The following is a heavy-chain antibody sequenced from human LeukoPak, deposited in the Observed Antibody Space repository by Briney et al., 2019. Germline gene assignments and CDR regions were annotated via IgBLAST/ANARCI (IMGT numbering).Heavy chain of an antibody. J-gene: IGHJ6*02. CDR1: GFTFSSYA. V-gene: IGHV3-30*04. Sequence: GRSLRLSYAASGFTFSSYAMHWVRQAPGKGLEWVAVISYDGSNKYYADSVKGRFTISRDNSKNTLYLQMNSLRAEDTAVYYCARAGPAENMVRGVRDPYYYYYGMDVWGQGTTVTVSS. CDR2: ISYDGSNK. D-gene: IGHD3-10*01. CDR3: ARAGPAENMVRGVRDPYYYYYGMDV.